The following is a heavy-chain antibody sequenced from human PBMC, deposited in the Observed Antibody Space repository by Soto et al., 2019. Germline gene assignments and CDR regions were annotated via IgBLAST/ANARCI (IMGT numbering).Heavy chain of an antibody. CDR1: GFICSSYD. J-gene: IGHJ3*02. V-gene: IGHV3-23*01. D-gene: IGHD1-1*01. CDR3: AKATATSGGAFEI. Sequence: GSLRLSCAVSGFICSSYDMSWVRQAPGKGLEWVSTILVGGSTHYEDAVKGRFTISRDTSKNTVYLQMNSLTAGDTAVYYCAKATATSGGAFEIYGQGTMVTVSS. CDR2: ILVGGST.